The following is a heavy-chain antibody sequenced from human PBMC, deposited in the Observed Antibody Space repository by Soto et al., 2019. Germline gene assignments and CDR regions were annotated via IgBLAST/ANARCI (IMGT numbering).Heavy chain of an antibody. CDR2: ISGSGSST. CDR3: AKDRGYSGYADFRASYYYYYSMDV. J-gene: IGHJ6*02. D-gene: IGHD5-12*01. Sequence: PGGSLRLSCAASGFTFSSYAMSWVRQAPGKGLEWVSAISGSGSSTYYADSVKGRFTISRDNSKNTLYLQMNSLRAEDTAVYYCAKDRGYSGYADFRASYYYYYSMDVWGQGTTVTVSS. CDR1: GFTFSSYA. V-gene: IGHV3-23*01.